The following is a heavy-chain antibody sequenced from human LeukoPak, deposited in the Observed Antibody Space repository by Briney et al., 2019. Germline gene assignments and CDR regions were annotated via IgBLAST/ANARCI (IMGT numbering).Heavy chain of an antibody. D-gene: IGHD3-10*01. CDR3: ARGALISRGFDE. Sequence: SVKVSCKASGGTFSSYAISWVRQAPGQGLEWMGGIIPIFGTANYVQKFQGRVTITTDESTSTAYLELRSLRSEDTAGYYCARGALISRGFDEGGEGTLLTVP. CDR1: GGTFSSYA. J-gene: IGHJ4*02. CDR2: IIPIFGTA. V-gene: IGHV1-69*05.